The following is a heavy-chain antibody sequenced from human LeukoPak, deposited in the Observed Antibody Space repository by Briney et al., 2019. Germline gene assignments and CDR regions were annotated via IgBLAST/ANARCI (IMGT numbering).Heavy chain of an antibody. CDR2: ISFSGGST. CDR1: GFTFSDYD. D-gene: IGHD5-24*01. J-gene: IGHJ3*01. V-gene: IGHV3-23*01. CDR3: ARDIQLST. Sequence: PGGSLRLSCAASGFTFSDYDMSWVRQAPGKGLEWVSLISFSGGSTYYADSVKGRFTISRDNFKDTLYLQMNSLRAEDTATYYCARDIQLSTWGLGTMVTVSS.